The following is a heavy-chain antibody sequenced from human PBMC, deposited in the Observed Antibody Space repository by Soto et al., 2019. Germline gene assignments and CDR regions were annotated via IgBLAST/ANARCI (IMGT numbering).Heavy chain of an antibody. CDR2: ISSSSSTI. CDR3: AREPVDTAMDPSPWFDP. J-gene: IGHJ5*02. V-gene: IGHV3-48*01. D-gene: IGHD5-18*01. Sequence: GCLRLSCSASWFTFSCYIINWVPPAPGKGLEWVSYISSSSSTIYYADSVKGRFTISRDNAKNSLYLQMNSLRAEDTAVYYCAREPVDTAMDPSPWFDPWGQGTLVTVSS. CDR1: WFTFSCYI.